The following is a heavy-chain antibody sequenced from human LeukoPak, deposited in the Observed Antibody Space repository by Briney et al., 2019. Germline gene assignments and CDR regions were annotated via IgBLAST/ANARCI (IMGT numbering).Heavy chain of an antibody. V-gene: IGHV3-15*01. D-gene: IGHD2-15*01. CDR2: IKSKTDGGTT. J-gene: IGHJ5*02. Sequence: PGGSLRLSCAASGFTFSNAWMSWVRQAPGKGLEWVGRIKSKTDGGTTDYAAPVKGRFTISRDDSKNTLYLQMNSLKTEDTAVYYCTTDLYFVVVVAATPGWFDPWGQGTLVTVPS. CDR1: GFTFSNAW. CDR3: TTDLYFVVVVAATPGWFDP.